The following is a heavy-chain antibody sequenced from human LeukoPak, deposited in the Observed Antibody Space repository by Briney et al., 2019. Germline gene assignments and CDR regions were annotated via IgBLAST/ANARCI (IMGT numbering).Heavy chain of an antibody. J-gene: IGHJ5*02. CDR1: GYTFTSFG. D-gene: IGHD5-18*01. Sequence: ASVKVSCKASGYTFTSFGISWVRQAPGQGLEWMGWISAYNGNTNYAQKLQGRVTMTTDASTSTAYMELRSLRSDDTAVYYCARDMAVGDTAMGPWGQGTLVTVSS. CDR2: ISAYNGNT. V-gene: IGHV1-18*01. CDR3: ARDMAVGDTAMGP.